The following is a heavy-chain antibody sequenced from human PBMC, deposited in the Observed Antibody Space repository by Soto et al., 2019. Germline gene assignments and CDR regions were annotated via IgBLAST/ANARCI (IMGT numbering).Heavy chain of an antibody. J-gene: IGHJ6*03. D-gene: IGHD3-10*01. V-gene: IGHV4-39*07. CDR2: IYYLGST. Sequence: SETLSLTCTVSGGSISTSSSYWGWIRQPPGKGLEWLGSIYYLGSTNYNPSLKSRVTISVDTSKNQFSLKLSSVTAADTAVYYCARGRFTMVRGVMYYYYYMDVWGKGTTVTVSS. CDR1: GGSISTSSSY. CDR3: ARGRFTMVRGVMYYYYYMDV.